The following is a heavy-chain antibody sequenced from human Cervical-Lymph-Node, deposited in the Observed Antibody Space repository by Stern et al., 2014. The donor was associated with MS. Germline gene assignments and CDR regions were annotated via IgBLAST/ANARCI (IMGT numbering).Heavy chain of an antibody. V-gene: IGHV4-31*03. CDR2: ISYIGST. D-gene: IGHD3-16*01. Sequence: VQLVESGPGLVKPSQTLSLTCTVSGASISTVGYYWSWIRQHPGKGLEWIAYISYIGSTYYNPSLKSRVSISADTSKNQFSLNLTSVTAADTALYYCARSARLWGSFDYWGQGTLVAVSS. CDR1: GASISTVGYY. CDR3: ARSARLWGSFDY. J-gene: IGHJ4*02.